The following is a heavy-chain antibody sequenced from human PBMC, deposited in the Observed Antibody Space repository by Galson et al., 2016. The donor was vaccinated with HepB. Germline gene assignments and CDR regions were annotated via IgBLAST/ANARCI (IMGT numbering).Heavy chain of an antibody. Sequence: SLRLSCAASGFTFGDYAMSWVRQAPGKGLEWVGFITSKTYGGTTEHAASVKGRFTISRDDSKSIAYLQMNSLKTEDTAVYYCIRERGRYNWNTGEKGDEFWGQGTLVTVSS. CDR3: IRERGRYNWNTGEKGDEF. CDR2: ITSKTYGGTT. D-gene: IGHD1/OR15-1a*01. J-gene: IGHJ4*02. CDR1: GFTFGDYA. V-gene: IGHV3-49*04.